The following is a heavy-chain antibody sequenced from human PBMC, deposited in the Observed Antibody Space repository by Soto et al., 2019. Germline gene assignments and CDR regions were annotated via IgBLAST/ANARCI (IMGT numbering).Heavy chain of an antibody. D-gene: IGHD2-15*01. CDR2: IGGSGGGT. CDR3: AKTGCGSGGSCHYIDY. CDR1: GFTFSRSG. Sequence: EVQLLESGGGLVQPGGSLRLSCAASGFTFSRSGMNWVRQAPGMGLEWVSGIGGSGGGTYYADFVKGRFSIFRDDSKDMLYLQMNSLRVEDTAVYYCAKTGCGSGGSCHYIDYWGHGTLVTVSS. J-gene: IGHJ4*01. V-gene: IGHV3-23*01.